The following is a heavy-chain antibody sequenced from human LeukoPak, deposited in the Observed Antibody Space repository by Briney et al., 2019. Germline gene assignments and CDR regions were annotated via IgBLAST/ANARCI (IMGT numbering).Heavy chain of an antibody. CDR3: ARLPTYYDFWSGTHDAFDI. V-gene: IGHV4-39*01. CDR2: IYYSGST. D-gene: IGHD3-3*01. Sequence: PSETLSLTCTVSGGSISSSSYYWGWIRQPPGKGLEWIGSIYYSGSTYYNPSLKSRVTISVDTSKNQFSLKLSSVTAADTAVYYCARLPTYYDFWSGTHDAFDIWGQGTMVTVSS. CDR1: GGSISSSSYY. J-gene: IGHJ3*02.